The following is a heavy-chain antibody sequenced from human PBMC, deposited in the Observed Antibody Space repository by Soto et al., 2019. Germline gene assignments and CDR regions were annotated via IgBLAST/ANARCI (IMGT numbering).Heavy chain of an antibody. J-gene: IGHJ6*02. V-gene: IGHV1-46*01. CDR1: GYTFTSYY. CDR3: AINLDRSGSTGADYDYGMDV. CDR2: INPSGGST. D-gene: IGHD3-22*01. Sequence: ASVKVSCKASGYTFTSYYMHWVRQAPGQGLEWMGIINPSGGSTSYAQKFQGRVTMTRDTSTSTVYMELSRLRSEATAVYYCAINLDRSGSTGADYDYGMDVWGQGTRVTVSS.